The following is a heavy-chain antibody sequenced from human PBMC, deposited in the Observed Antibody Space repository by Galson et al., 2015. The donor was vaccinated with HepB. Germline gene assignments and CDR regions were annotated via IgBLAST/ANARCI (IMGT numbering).Heavy chain of an antibody. CDR2: INAGNGNT. Sequence: SVKVSCKASGYTFTSYAMHWVRQAPGQRLEWMGWINAGNGNTKYSQKFQGRVTITRDTSASTAYMELSSLRSEDTAVYYCASPAVAYYDFWSGLDYWGQGTLVTVSS. CDR3: ASPAVAYYDFWSGLDY. D-gene: IGHD3-3*01. CDR1: GYTFTSYA. J-gene: IGHJ4*02. V-gene: IGHV1-3*01.